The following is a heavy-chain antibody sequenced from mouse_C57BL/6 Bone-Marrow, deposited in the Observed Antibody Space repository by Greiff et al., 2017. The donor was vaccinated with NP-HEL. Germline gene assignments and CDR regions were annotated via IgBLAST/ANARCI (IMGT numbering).Heavy chain of an antibody. CDR2: IYPGSGST. CDR1: GYTFTSYW. J-gene: IGHJ2*01. Sequence: QVHVKQPGAELVKPGASVKMSCKASGYTFTSYWITWVKQRPGQGLEWIGDIYPGSGSTNYNEKFKSKATLTVDTSSSTAYMQLSSLTSEDSAVYYCARMYGTLDYWGQGTTLTVSS. V-gene: IGHV1-55*01. D-gene: IGHD2-10*02. CDR3: ARMYGTLDY.